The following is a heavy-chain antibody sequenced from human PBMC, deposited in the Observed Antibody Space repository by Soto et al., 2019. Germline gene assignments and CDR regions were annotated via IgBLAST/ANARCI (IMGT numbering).Heavy chain of an antibody. CDR3: ARLELTGIDN. V-gene: IGHV5-51*01. D-gene: IGHD3-9*01. Sequence: GGSLRISFKCSVYTFATHLISGGRQMLGKGLEWMGVIYPADSDTRYSTSFQGQVTISADKSFSTAYLQWSSLKASDTAIYFCARLELTGIDNWGQGTPVTVSS. CDR2: IYPADSDT. J-gene: IGHJ4*02. CDR1: VYTFATHL.